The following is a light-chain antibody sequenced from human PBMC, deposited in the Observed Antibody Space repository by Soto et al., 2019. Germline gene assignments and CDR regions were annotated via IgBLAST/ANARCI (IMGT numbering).Light chain of an antibody. CDR1: QSVTNNF. CDR2: GAT. V-gene: IGKV3-20*01. Sequence: EIVLTQSPGTLSLSPGEGDTLSCRASQSVTNNFLAWYQQKPGQAPRLLIYGATSRATGIPDRFSGSGSGTDFTLTINRVAPEDFAVYYCQQYVSLPITFGQGTRLEIK. CDR3: QQYVSLPIT. J-gene: IGKJ5*01.